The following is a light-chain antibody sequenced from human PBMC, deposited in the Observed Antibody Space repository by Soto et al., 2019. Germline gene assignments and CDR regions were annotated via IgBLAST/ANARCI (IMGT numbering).Light chain of an antibody. CDR1: QSVSSSY. CDR3: QQYGSSRT. V-gene: IGKV3-20*01. J-gene: IGKJ1*01. Sequence: EIVLTQSPGTLSFSPGEGATLSCRASQSVSSSYIAWYQQRPGQAPRLLIYGASSRATGIPDRFSGSGSGTDFTLTISRLEPEDFAVYYCQQYGSSRTFGQGTKVDIK. CDR2: GAS.